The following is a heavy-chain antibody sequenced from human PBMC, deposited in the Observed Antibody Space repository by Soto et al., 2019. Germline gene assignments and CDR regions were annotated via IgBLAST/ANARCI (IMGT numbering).Heavy chain of an antibody. D-gene: IGHD6-13*01. J-gene: IGHJ6*02. CDR2: INPNSGGT. CDR3: ASTFLAAAGTNYYYGMDV. V-gene: IGHV1-2*02. CDR1: GYTFTGYY. Sequence: ASVKVSCKASGYTFTGYYMHWVRQAPGQGLEWMGWINPNSGGTNYAQKFQGRVTMTRDTSISTAYMELSRLRSDDTAVYYCASTFLAAAGTNYYYGMDVWAQGTTGTVP.